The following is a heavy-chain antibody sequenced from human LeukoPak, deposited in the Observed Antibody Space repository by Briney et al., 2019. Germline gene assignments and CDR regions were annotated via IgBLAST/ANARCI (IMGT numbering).Heavy chain of an antibody. V-gene: IGHV1-8*01. Sequence: GASVKVSCKASGYTFTSYDINWVRQATGQGLEWMGWMNPNSGNTGYAQKFQGRVTMTRDTSISTAYMELSSLRSEDTAVYYCARAPATYYYDSSGYLDYWGQGTLVTVSS. CDR2: MNPNSGNT. D-gene: IGHD3-22*01. J-gene: IGHJ4*02. CDR3: ARAPATYYYDSSGYLDY. CDR1: GYTFTSYD.